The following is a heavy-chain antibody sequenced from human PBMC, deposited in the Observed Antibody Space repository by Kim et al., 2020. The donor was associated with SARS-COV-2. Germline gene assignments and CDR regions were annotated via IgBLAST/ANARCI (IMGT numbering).Heavy chain of an antibody. Sequence: SVKVSCKASGGTFSSYAISWVRQAPGQGLEWMGGIIPIFGTANYAQKFQGRVTITADESTSTAYMELSSLRSEDTAVYYCARDNAEEDVWFRLLPPTGNWGQGTLVTVSS. D-gene: IGHD3-10*01. CDR2: IIPIFGTA. CDR1: GGTFSSYA. J-gene: IGHJ4*02. CDR3: ARDNAEEDVWFRLLPPTGN. V-gene: IGHV1-69*13.